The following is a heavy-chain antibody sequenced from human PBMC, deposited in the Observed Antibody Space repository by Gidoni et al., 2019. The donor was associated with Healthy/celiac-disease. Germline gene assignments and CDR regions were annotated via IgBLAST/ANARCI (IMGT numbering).Heavy chain of an antibody. J-gene: IGHJ4*02. CDR1: GFTFGDYA. D-gene: IGHD1-26*01. Sequence: EVQLVESGGGLVQPGRSLRLSCTASGFTFGDYAMSWVRQAPGKGLEWVGFIRSKAYGGTTEYAASVKGRFTISRDDSKSIAYLQMNSLKTEDTAVYYCTRDLEWEVASDYWGQGTLVTVSS. V-gene: IGHV3-49*04. CDR2: IRSKAYGGTT. CDR3: TRDLEWEVASDY.